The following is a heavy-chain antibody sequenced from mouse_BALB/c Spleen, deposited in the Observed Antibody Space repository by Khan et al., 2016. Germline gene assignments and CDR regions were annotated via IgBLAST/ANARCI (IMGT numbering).Heavy chain of an antibody. V-gene: IGHV3-2*02. D-gene: IGHD2-4*01. CDR3: ARGYYDYLFAY. Sequence: QLEESGPGLVKPSQSLSLTCTVTGYSITSDYAWNWIRQFPGNKLEWMGYISYSGSTSYNPSLKSRISITRDTSKNQFFLQLNSVTTEDTATYYCARGYYDYLFAYWGQGTLVTVSA. J-gene: IGHJ3*01. CDR2: ISYSGST. CDR1: GYSITSDYA.